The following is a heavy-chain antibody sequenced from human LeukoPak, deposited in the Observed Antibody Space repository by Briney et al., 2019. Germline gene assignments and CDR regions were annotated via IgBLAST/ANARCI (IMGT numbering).Heavy chain of an antibody. CDR1: GGTFCSYA. CDR3: VTGAGDYHYDIGGFSDFDY. J-gene: IGHJ4*02. D-gene: IGHD3-22*01. V-gene: IGHV1-69*10. CDR2: IIPVLGLA. Sequence: SLKVSCKTSGGTFCSYAISWVRQAPGHGLEWGGGIIPVLGLAHYAQKFQGRVTITADESTTTTYVELSSLSSDDPAVYYCVTGAGDYHYDIGGFSDFDYWGAGALVTVSS.